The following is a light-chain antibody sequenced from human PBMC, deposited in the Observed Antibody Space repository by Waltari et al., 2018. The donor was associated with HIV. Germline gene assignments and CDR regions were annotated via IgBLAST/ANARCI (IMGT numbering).Light chain of an antibody. CDR3: CSYVSNVI. V-gene: IGLV2-23*02. CDR2: EVS. CDR1: ISYVATYKL. Sequence: QSALTQPASVAGSPGQSITISCTKTISYVATYKLVYWYQQPPGKAPKLMIYEVSKRPSEVFDRFSGSKSGATASLTISWLQAEDEADYSCCSYVSNVIFGGGTKLTVL. J-gene: IGLJ2*01.